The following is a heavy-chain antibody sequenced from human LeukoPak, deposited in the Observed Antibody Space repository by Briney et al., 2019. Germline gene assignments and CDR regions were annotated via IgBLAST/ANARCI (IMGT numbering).Heavy chain of an antibody. J-gene: IGHJ4*02. CDR1: GFTVSNNY. V-gene: IGHV3-53*01. CDR2: IYSGGST. CDR3: ATLDIVATIGSFFF. Sequence: GGSLRLSCAASGFTVSNNYMSWVRQVPGKGLEWVSVIYSGGSTYYADSAKGRFTISRDNSKNTLFLQMDSLRAEDTAVYYCATLDIVATIGSFFFWGQGTLVIVSS. D-gene: IGHD5-12*01.